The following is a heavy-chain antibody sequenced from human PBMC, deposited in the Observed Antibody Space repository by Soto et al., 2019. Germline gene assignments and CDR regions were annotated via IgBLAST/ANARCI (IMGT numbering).Heavy chain of an antibody. CDR1: GFTFSSYG. V-gene: IGHV3-33*01. CDR3: ARVGSSWSFDY. CDR2: IWYDGSNK. D-gene: IGHD6-13*01. Sequence: QAQLVESGGGVVQPGRSLRLSCAASGFTFSSYGMHWVRQAPGKGLEWVAIIWYDGSNKYYADSVKGRFTISRDSSKNTLYLQMNSLRAEDTAVYYGARVGSSWSFDYWGQGTLVTVSS. J-gene: IGHJ4*02.